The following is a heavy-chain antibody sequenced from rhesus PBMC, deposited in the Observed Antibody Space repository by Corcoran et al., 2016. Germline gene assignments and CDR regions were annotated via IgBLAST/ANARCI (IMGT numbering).Heavy chain of an antibody. Sequence: QVQLQESGPGLVKPSETLSLTCAVPGGSISDNYYWNWSRQPPGKGLEWNGKIYGGSGNTYYNPSLKSRVSISKDTSKNQFSLKVSSVTAADTAVFYCARVGISAGHQGDLWGQGLLVTVSA. CDR3: ARVGISAGHQGDL. CDR2: IYGGSGNT. V-gene: IGHV4S9*01. J-gene: IGHJ4*01. CDR1: GGSISDNYY. D-gene: IGHD6-13*01.